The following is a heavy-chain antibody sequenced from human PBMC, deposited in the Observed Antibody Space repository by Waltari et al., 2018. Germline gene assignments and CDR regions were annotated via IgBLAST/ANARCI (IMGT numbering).Heavy chain of an antibody. D-gene: IGHD3-22*01. J-gene: IGHJ4*02. CDR1: GGTFSSYA. V-gene: IGHV1-69*01. CDR3: ARDPSYYDSSGYASDY. CDR2: IIPIFGTA. Sequence: VQLVQSGAEVKKPGSSVKVSCKASGGTFSSYAISWVRQAPGQGLEWMGGIIPIFGTANYAQKCQGRVTSTADESTSTAYMELSSLRSEDTAVYYCARDPSYYDSSGYASDYWGQGTLVTVSS.